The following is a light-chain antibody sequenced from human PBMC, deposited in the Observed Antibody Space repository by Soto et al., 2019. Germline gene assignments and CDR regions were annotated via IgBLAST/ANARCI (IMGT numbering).Light chain of an antibody. CDR1: SSNIGAAYD. CDR3: QSYDSSLSGWV. Sequence: QSVLTQPPSVSGPPGQKVTISCTRSSSNIGAAYDVHWYQHLPGTAPKLLIYGNNNRPSGVPDRFSGSKSGTSASLAITGLQAEDEADYYCQSYDSSLSGWVFGGGTKLTVL. CDR2: GNN. J-gene: IGLJ3*02. V-gene: IGLV1-40*01.